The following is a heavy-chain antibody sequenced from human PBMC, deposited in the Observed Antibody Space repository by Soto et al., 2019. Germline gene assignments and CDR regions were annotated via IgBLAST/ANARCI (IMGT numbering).Heavy chain of an antibody. D-gene: IGHD3-22*01. J-gene: IGHJ4*02. Sequence: PSSTLSLTCTFSGGSVSIGSYDWSWIRQPPGKGLEWIGYIYYSGSTNYNPSLKSRVTISVDTSKNQFSLKLSSVTAADTAVYYCARVAYYDSSGYYYVWVFEYWGQGTLVTVSS. CDR3: ARVAYYDSSGYYYVWVFEY. CDR2: IYYSGST. V-gene: IGHV4-61*01. CDR1: GGSVSIGSYD.